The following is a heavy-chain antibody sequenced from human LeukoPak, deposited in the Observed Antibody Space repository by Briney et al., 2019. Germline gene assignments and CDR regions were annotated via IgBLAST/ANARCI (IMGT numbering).Heavy chain of an antibody. J-gene: IGHJ4*02. CDR2: ISGSVGST. D-gene: IGHD6-19*01. Sequence: PGGSLRLSCAVSGFTSSSYATSWVRHAPGKGLEWVSAISGSVGSTYYADSVKGRFTISRDNSKNTMYLQMNSLRAEATAVYYCANSLAGGGWRFDYWGQGTLVTVSS. CDR3: ANSLAGGGWRFDY. CDR1: GFTSSSYA. V-gene: IGHV3-23*01.